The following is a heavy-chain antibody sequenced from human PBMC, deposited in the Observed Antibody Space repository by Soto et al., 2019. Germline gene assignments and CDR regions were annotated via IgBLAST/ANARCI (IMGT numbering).Heavy chain of an antibody. CDR3: ARAKGIVGADDAFDI. D-gene: IGHD1-26*01. CDR2: IGTAGDT. Sequence: QPVGSLRLSCAASGFTFSSYDMHWVRQATGKGLEWVSAIGTAGDTYYPGSVKGRFTISRENAKNSLYLQMNSLRAGDTAVYYCARAKGIVGADDAFDIWGQGTMVTVSS. CDR1: GFTFSSYD. J-gene: IGHJ3*02. V-gene: IGHV3-13*01.